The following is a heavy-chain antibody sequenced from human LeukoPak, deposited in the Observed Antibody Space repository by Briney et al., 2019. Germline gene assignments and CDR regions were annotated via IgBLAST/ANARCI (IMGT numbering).Heavy chain of an antibody. CDR2: INHSGST. CDR1: GGSFSGYY. CDR3: ARGDHYYGSGSYYYYYFDY. J-gene: IGHJ4*02. D-gene: IGHD3-10*01. Sequence: SETLSLTCAVYGGSFSGYYWSWIRQPPGKGLEWIGEINHSGSTNYNPSLKSRVTISVDTSKNQFSLKLSSVTATDTAVYYCARGDHYYGSGSYYYYYFDYWGQGTLVTVSS. V-gene: IGHV4-34*01.